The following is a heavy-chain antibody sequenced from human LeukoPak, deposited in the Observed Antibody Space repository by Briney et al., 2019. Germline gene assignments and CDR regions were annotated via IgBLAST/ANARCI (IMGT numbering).Heavy chain of an antibody. CDR2: IKSKTDGGTT. Sequence: GGSLRLSCAASGFTFSNAWMSWVRQAPGKGLEWVGRIKSKTDGGTTDYAAPVKGRFTISRDDSINTAYLQMKSLKTEDTALYYCTRDSGTYNWFDPWGQGTLVTVSS. J-gene: IGHJ5*02. CDR1: GFTFSNAW. CDR3: TRDSGTYNWFDP. V-gene: IGHV3-15*01. D-gene: IGHD1-26*01.